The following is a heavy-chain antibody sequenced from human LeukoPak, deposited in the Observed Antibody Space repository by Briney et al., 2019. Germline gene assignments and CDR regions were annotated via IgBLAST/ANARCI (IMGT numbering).Heavy chain of an antibody. D-gene: IGHD3-22*01. Sequence: GGSLRLSCAASGFTFSGSAMHWVRQASGKGLEWVGRIRSKANRYATAYAASVKGRFTISRDNSKNTLYLQMNSLRAEDTAVYYCAKSMWDMIDWGQGTLVTVSS. CDR2: IRSKANRYAT. CDR3: AKSMWDMID. V-gene: IGHV3-73*01. CDR1: GFTFSGSA. J-gene: IGHJ4*02.